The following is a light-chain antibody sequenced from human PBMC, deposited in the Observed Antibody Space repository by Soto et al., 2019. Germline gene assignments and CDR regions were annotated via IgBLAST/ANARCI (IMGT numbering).Light chain of an antibody. CDR3: QQYNDWPL. CDR1: QSVGSN. J-gene: IGKJ3*01. Sequence: EIVMTQSPATLSVSPGERATLSCRASQSVGSNLAWYQQKPGQAPRLLIYDASTRATGIPARFSGSGSGTEFTLTISSRQSEDFAVYYCQQYNDWPLFGPGTKVDIK. CDR2: DAS. V-gene: IGKV3-15*01.